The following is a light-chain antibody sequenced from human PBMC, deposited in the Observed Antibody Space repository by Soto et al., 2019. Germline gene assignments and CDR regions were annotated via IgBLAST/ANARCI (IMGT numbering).Light chain of an antibody. V-gene: IGKV3-20*01. Sequence: EIVLTQTPGTLSLSPGERATLSCRASQSVSSIYLAWYQQKPGQAPRLLIYGASSRATGIPDRFSGSGSGTDFTLTISRLEPEDFAVYYCQLYGSSPPITFGQGTRLEIK. CDR3: QLYGSSPPIT. CDR1: QSVSSIY. J-gene: IGKJ5*01. CDR2: GAS.